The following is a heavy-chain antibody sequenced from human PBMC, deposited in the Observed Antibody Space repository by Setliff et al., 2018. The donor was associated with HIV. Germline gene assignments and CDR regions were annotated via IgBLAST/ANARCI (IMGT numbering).Heavy chain of an antibody. D-gene: IGHD3-22*01. Sequence: ASVKVSCKASGYTFTGYYMHWVRQAPGQGLEWMGWINPNSGGTDYAQKFQGRVTMTRDTSTDTAYMELSSLRSEDTAVYYCATRAYDSSGYLRSRVSGAALDIWGQGTMVTVSS. V-gene: IGHV1-2*02. J-gene: IGHJ3*02. CDR3: ATRAYDSSGYLRSRVSGAALDI. CDR2: INPNSGGT. CDR1: GYTFTGYY.